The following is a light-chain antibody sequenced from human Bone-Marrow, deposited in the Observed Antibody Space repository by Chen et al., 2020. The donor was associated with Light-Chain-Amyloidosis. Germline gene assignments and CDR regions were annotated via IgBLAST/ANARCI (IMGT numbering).Light chain of an antibody. CDR2: RDT. V-gene: IGLV3-25*03. J-gene: IGLJ2*01. Sequence: SSALTQPPSVSVSPGQTARIPLSGDDLPTKYSYWYQQKPGQAPVLVIHRDTERPSGISERFSGSSSGTTATLTISGVQAEDEADYHCQSADSSGTYEVIFGGGTKLTVL. CDR1: DLPTKY. CDR3: QSADSSGTYEVI.